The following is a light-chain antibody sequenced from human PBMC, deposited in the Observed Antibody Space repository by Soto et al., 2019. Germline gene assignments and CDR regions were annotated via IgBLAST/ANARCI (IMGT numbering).Light chain of an antibody. V-gene: IGKV3-20*01. CDR3: QQYGSSPLT. Sequence: EIVLTQSPGTLSLSPGERVTLSCRASQSVRGSSLAWYQQKPGQAPRLLIYGVSSRATGIPARFSGGGSGTDFSLTISRLETEDFSVYYCQQYGSSPLTFXGGTRWIS. CDR1: QSVRGSS. CDR2: GVS. J-gene: IGKJ4*01.